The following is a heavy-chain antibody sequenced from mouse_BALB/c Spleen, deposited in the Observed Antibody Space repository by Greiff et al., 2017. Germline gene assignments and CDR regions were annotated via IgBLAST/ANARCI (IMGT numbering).Heavy chain of an antibody. D-gene: IGHD2-1*01. CDR3: ARGNYGPYYFDY. CDR1: GDSITSGY. V-gene: IGHV3-8*02. CDR2: ISYSGST. Sequence: EVQLQQSGPGLVKPSQTLSLTCSVTGDSITSGYWNWIRKFPGNKLEYMGYISYSGSTYYNPSLKSRISITRDTSKNQYYLQLNSVTTEDTATYYCARGNYGPYYFDYWGQGTTLTVSS. J-gene: IGHJ2*01.